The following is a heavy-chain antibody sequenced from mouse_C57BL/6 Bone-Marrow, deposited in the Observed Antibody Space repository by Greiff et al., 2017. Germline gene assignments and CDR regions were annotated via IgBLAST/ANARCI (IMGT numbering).Heavy chain of an antibody. D-gene: IGHD3-2*02. Sequence: EVKLQESGPGLVKPSQSLSLTCSVTGYSITSGYYWNWIRQFPGNKLEWMGYISYDGSNNYNPSLKNRISITRDTSKNQFFLKLNSGTTEDTATYYCARDRLLWFAYWGQGTLVTVSA. J-gene: IGHJ3*01. CDR1: GYSITSGYY. V-gene: IGHV3-6*01. CDR2: ISYDGSN. CDR3: ARDRLLWFAY.